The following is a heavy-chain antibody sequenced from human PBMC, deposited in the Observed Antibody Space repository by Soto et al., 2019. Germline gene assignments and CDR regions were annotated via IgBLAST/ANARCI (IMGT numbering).Heavy chain of an antibody. Sequence: QLQLQESGPGLVKPSETLSLTCTVSGGSISSGTYSWGWIRQPPGKGLEWIGNSYFTGNTHYNPSLYSRVSMSVDTSKSQISINLSSVTAADMAVYYCASHQTGYSSISLDYWGQGTLVTVSS. J-gene: IGHJ4*02. V-gene: IGHV4-39*01. CDR1: GGSISSGTYS. CDR3: ASHQTGYSSISLDY. CDR2: SYFTGNT. D-gene: IGHD6-13*01.